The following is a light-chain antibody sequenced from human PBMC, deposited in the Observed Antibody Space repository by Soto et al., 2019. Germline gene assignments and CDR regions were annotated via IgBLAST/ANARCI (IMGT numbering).Light chain of an antibody. CDR1: QSVSLS. J-gene: IGKJ5*01. Sequence: EIVLTQSPATLSVSLGDSATISCRASQSVSLSLAWYQMRPGQPPRLLIYGASTRATDIPARFSGSGSGTDFTLTISRLEPEDFAVYYCQQRRSWPPTITFGQGTRLEIK. CDR2: GAS. V-gene: IGKV3-15*01. CDR3: QQRRSWPPTIT.